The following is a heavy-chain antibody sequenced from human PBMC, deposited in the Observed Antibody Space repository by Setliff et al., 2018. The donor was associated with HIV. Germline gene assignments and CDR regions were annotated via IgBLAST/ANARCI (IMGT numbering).Heavy chain of an antibody. CDR1: GYTFGSYG. Sequence: GASVKVSCKASGYTFGSYGISWVRQAPGQGLEWMGWISGYNGNTKYVQKLQGRVTMTTDTSTGTVYMELRSLRHDDTAEYFCARVPYRSAWFSGGHDAFDVWGQGTMVTVSS. CDR2: ISGYNGNT. D-gene: IGHD6-19*01. J-gene: IGHJ3*01. V-gene: IGHV1-18*01. CDR3: ARVPYRSAWFSGGHDAFDV.